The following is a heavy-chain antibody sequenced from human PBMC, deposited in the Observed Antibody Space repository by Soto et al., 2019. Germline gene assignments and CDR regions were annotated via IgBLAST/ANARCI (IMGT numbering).Heavy chain of an antibody. CDR3: AAEVYSGGDCCHFDY. D-gene: IGHD2-21*02. J-gene: IGHJ4*02. Sequence: SVKVSCKTSGFTFTNSAVQWVRQAPGQRLEWIGWIIVASSNTNYAQKVQERVTITRDMSTNTAYMELSSLRSEDTAVYYCAAEVYSGGDCCHFDYWGQGTLVTVSS. CDR1: GFTFTNSA. CDR2: IIVASSNT. V-gene: IGHV1-58*01.